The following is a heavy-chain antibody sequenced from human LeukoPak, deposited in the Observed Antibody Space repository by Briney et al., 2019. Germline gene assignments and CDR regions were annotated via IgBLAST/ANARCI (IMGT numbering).Heavy chain of an antibody. CDR2: INWNGGST. D-gene: IGHD4/OR15-4a*01. Sequence: GGSLRLSCAASGFTFDDCGMSWVRQAPGKGLEWVSGINWNGGSTGYADSVKGRFTISRDNSKNTLYLQMNSLRAEDTAVYYCARRAGAYSHPYDYWGQGTLVTVSS. CDR1: GFTFDDCG. CDR3: ARRAGAYSHPYDY. V-gene: IGHV3-20*04. J-gene: IGHJ4*02.